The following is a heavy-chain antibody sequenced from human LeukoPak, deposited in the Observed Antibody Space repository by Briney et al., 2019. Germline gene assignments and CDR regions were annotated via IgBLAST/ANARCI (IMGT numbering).Heavy chain of an antibody. J-gene: IGHJ3*02. Sequence: PSETLSLTCTVSRGSISSSSYYWGWIRQPPGKGLAWVGSIYYSGRNYYTPSLKSRVTISVDTSKNQFSLKLSSVTAADTAVYYCARSRLNSDAFDIWGQGTMVTVSS. D-gene: IGHD2/OR15-2a*01. CDR3: ARSRLNSDAFDI. V-gene: IGHV4-39*01. CDR1: RGSISSSSYY. CDR2: IYYSGRN.